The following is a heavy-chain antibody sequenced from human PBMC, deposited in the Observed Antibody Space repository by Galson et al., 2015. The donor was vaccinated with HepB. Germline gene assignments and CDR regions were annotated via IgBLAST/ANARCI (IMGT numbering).Heavy chain of an antibody. J-gene: IGHJ5*02. CDR1: GGSISSYY. Sequence: LSLTCTVSGGSISSYYWSWIRQPPGKGLEWIGYIYYSGSTNYNPSLKSRVTISVDTSKNQFSLKLSSVTAADTAVYYCARLQYYDFWRWFDPWGQGTLVTVSS. CDR3: ARLQYYDFWRWFDP. D-gene: IGHD3-3*01. V-gene: IGHV4-59*08. CDR2: IYYSGST.